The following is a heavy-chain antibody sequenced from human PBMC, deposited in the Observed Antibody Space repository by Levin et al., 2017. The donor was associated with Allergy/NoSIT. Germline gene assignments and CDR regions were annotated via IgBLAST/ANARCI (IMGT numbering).Heavy chain of an antibody. Sequence: ASVKVSCKASGYTFTGYYMHWVRQAPGQGLEWMGWINPNSGGTNYAQKFQGRVTMTRDTSISTAYMELSRLRSDDTAVYYCARVGSTPYDSSGYDGAFDIWGQGTMVTVSS. V-gene: IGHV1-2*02. CDR3: ARVGSTPYDSSGYDGAFDI. CDR1: GYTFTGYY. J-gene: IGHJ3*02. CDR2: INPNSGGT. D-gene: IGHD3-22*01.